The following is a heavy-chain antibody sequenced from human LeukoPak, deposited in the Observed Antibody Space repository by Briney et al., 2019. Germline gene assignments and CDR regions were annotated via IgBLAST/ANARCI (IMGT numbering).Heavy chain of an antibody. CDR2: ISSSSSHM. D-gene: IGHD1-26*01. CDR1: GFRFNSYS. Sequence: GGSLRLTCASSGFRFNSYSMYWVRQAPRKGLQWVSSISSSSSHMFYADSVKGRFSISRDNANNSLYLQMNSLRAEDTAVYYCVRDSGSSYGYYFLHWGQGTLVTVSS. CDR3: VRDSGSSYGYYFLH. V-gene: IGHV3-21*01. J-gene: IGHJ1*01.